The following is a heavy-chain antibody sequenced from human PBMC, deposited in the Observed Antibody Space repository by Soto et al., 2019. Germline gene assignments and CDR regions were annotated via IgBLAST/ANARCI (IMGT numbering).Heavy chain of an antibody. D-gene: IGHD1-1*01. CDR3: AREGGTGATPNYYYYGMDV. Sequence: SETLSLTSTVSGDSISSYFWNWIRQPPGKGLEWIGYVYYSGSTTYNPSLKSRVTISVDTSKNQFSLKLSSVTAADTAVYHCAREGGTGATPNYYYYGMDVWGQGTTVTVSS. CDR2: VYYSGST. CDR1: GDSISSYF. V-gene: IGHV4-59*01. J-gene: IGHJ6*02.